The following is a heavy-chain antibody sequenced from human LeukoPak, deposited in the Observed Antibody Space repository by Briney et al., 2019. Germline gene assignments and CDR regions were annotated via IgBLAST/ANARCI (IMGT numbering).Heavy chain of an antibody. J-gene: IGHJ4*02. Sequence: GGSLRLSCAASGFTFSIYAMSWVRQGPGKGLEWVSPISGSGGTTYYAESVRGRFSISRDNSKKTLYLQMNSLRAEDTAVYYCVRDRQKSCSGGSCYYRLGELSYWGQGTLVPVSS. CDR1: GFTFSIYA. D-gene: IGHD2-15*01. V-gene: IGHV3-23*01. CDR3: VRDRQKSCSGGSCYYRLGELSY. CDR2: ISGSGGTT.